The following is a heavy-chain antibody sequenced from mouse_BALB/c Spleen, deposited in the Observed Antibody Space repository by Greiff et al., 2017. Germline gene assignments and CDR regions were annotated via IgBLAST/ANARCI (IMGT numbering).Heavy chain of an antibody. J-gene: IGHJ3*01. Sequence: EVQLQQSGAELVRSGASVSCSCTASAFTIKDYYMNGWKQRPEQGLEWIGWIDPENGDTEYAPKFQGKATMTADTSSNTAYLQLSSLTSEDTAVYYCTYGNYKGAWFAYWGQGTLVTVSA. CDR2: IDPENGDT. CDR3: TYGNYKGAWFAY. CDR1: AFTIKDYY. V-gene: IGHV14-4*02. D-gene: IGHD2-1*01.